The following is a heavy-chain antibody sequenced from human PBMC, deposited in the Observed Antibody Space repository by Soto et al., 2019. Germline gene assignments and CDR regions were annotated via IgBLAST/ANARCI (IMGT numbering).Heavy chain of an antibody. Sequence: PSETLSLTCTVSGGSISSGGYYWSWIRQHPGKGLEWIGYIYYSGSTYYNPSLKSRVTIPVDTSKNQFSLKLSSVTAADTAVYYCARVGGYSYGDIDYWGQGTLVTVSS. J-gene: IGHJ4*02. D-gene: IGHD5-18*01. CDR2: IYYSGST. CDR1: GGSISSGGYY. V-gene: IGHV4-31*03. CDR3: ARVGGYSYGDIDY.